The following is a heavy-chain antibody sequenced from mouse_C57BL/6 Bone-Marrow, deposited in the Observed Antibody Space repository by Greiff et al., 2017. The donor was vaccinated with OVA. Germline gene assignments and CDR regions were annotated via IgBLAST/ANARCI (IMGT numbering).Heavy chain of an antibody. V-gene: IGHV1-47*01. Sequence: QVQLQQSGAELVKPGASVKMSCKASGYTFTTYPIEWMKQNHGKSLEWIGNFHPYNDDTKYNEKFKGKATLTVEKTSSTVYLEISRLTSDDSAVYYCAGPGDYDGDWFAYWGQGTLVTVSA. CDR3: AGPGDYDGDWFAY. CDR1: GYTFTTYP. CDR2: FHPYNDDT. D-gene: IGHD2-4*01. J-gene: IGHJ3*01.